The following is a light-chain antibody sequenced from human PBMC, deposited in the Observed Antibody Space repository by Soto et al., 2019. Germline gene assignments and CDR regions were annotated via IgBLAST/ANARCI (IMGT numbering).Light chain of an antibody. CDR2: RND. CDR3: AAWDDSLSGPV. J-gene: IGLJ3*02. CDR1: SSNIGSDY. Sequence: QAVVTQPPSASETPGQTVTISCSGSSSNIGSDYVYWYQQLPGTAPKLLIYRNDQRPSGVPGRFSGSKSGTSASLAISGLRSEDEADYYCAAWDDSLSGPVFGGGTKLTVL. V-gene: IGLV1-47*01.